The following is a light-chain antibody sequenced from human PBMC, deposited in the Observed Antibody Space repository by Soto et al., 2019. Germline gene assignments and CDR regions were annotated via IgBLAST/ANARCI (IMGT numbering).Light chain of an antibody. Sequence: QAVVTQPPSVSEAPGQRVTISCTGCSSNIGAGYEAHWYQQVPGTAPKLLIYENNNRPSGIPDRFSGSKAGTSASLAITGLQAEDEAAYYCQYYDSSLSGYVFGTGTKLTVL. CDR3: QYYDSSLSGYV. CDR2: ENN. J-gene: IGLJ1*01. CDR1: SSNIGAGYE. V-gene: IGLV1-40*01.